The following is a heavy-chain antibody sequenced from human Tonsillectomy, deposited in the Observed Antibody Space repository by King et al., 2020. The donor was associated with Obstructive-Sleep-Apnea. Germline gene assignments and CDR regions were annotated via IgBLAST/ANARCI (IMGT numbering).Heavy chain of an antibody. CDR1: GDSISSDNYN. CDR2: MYSSGYT. D-gene: IGHD3-10*01. Sequence: LQLQESGPGLVKPSETLSLTCSVSGDSISSDNYNWGWIRQPPGKWLEWIGSMYSSGYTYYTPSLKSRVTISVDTSKNQFSLKLNSVTAADTAVYFCARDVRSYYGSGSYWVDFWGRGTLVTVSS. J-gene: IGHJ4*02. CDR3: ARDVRSYYGSGSYWVDF. V-gene: IGHV4-39*07.